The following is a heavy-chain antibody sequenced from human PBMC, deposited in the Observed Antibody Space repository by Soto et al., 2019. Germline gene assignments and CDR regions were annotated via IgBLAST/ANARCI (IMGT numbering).Heavy chain of an antibody. CDR2: ISPYNGNT. D-gene: IGHD5-12*01. J-gene: IGHJ3*02. Sequence: QLVQSGAEVKKPGASLKVSCKASGYTFISYGVSWVRQAPGQGLEWLGWISPYNGNTNYAQKFQGRITMTTDTSTSTVYMDLRSLRTDDTAVYYCARDQTKWLTDAFDIWGQGTMVVVCS. CDR3: ARDQTKWLTDAFDI. V-gene: IGHV1-18*01. CDR1: GYTFISYG.